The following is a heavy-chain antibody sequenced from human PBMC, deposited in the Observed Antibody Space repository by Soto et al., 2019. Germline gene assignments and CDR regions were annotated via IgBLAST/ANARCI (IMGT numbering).Heavy chain of an antibody. CDR2: INHSGST. D-gene: IGHD3-10*01. CDR1: GGSFSGYY. V-gene: IGHV4-34*01. Sequence: SETLSLTCAVYGGSFSGYYWSWIRQPPGKGLEWIGEINHSGSTNYNPSLKSRVTISVDTSKNQFSLKLSSVTAADTAVYYCARIGYYVSGIYRWTPRSTLDLW. CDR3: ARIGYYVSGIYRWTPRSTLDL. J-gene: IGHJ2*01.